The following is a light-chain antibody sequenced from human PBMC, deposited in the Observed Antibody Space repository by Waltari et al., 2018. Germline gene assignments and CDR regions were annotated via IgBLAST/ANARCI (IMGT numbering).Light chain of an antibody. Sequence: DIVMTQSPDSLAVSLGERASINCKSSQSVLYSSNNYNYFAGYQQKPGQPPQLLIYGASTRESGVPDRFGGSGSGTHFTLTISSLQAEDVAVYYCQQYYESPYTFGQGTKLEIK. J-gene: IGKJ2*01. CDR3: QQYYESPYT. CDR1: QSVLYSSNNYNY. CDR2: GAS. V-gene: IGKV4-1*01.